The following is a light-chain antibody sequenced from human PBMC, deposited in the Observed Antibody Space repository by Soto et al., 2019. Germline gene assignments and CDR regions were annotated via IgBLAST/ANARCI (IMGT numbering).Light chain of an antibody. CDR3: QVWDDSSDLLYV. J-gene: IGLJ1*01. CDR2: DDS. CDR1: NIGSET. V-gene: IGLV3-21*02. Sequence: SYELTQPPSVSVAPGQTARITCGGNNIGSETVHWYQQKPGQAPVLVLYDDSDRPSGIPERFSGSNSGNTATLTISRVEAGDEADYYCQVWDDSSDLLYVFGTGTKLTVL.